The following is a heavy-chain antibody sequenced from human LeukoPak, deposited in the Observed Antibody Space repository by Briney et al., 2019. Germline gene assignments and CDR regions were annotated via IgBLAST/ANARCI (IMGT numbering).Heavy chain of an antibody. CDR1: GGSISSYY. D-gene: IGHD2-2*01. CDR2: IYYSGST. J-gene: IGHJ6*02. V-gene: IGHV4-59*01. Sequence: SETLSLTCSVSGGSISSYYWSWIRQPPGKGLEYIGYIYYSGSTNYNPSLKSRVTISVDTSKDRFSLNLTSVTAADTAVYYCARLKCISTTCPSRYVMDVWGQGTTVTVSS. CDR3: ARLKCISTTCPSRYVMDV.